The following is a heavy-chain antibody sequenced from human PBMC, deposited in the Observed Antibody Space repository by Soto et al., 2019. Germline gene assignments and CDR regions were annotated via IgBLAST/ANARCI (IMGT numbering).Heavy chain of an antibody. CDR1: GGSISSGDYY. Sequence: SETLSLTCTVSGGSISSGDYYWSWIRQPPGKGLEWIGYIFFSGRTYYNPSLKSRVTISVDTSKNQFSLNLSSVTAADTAVYYCARLGDTAIISSRFDPWGQGTLVTVSS. V-gene: IGHV4-30-4*01. J-gene: IGHJ5*02. CDR2: IFFSGRT. CDR3: ARLGDTAIISSRFDP. D-gene: IGHD5-18*01.